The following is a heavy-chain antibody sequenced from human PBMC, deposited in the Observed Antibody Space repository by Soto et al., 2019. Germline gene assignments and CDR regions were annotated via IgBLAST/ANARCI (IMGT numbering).Heavy chain of an antibody. J-gene: IGHJ4*02. CDR2: IYYSGST. CDR3: ARGSYYSGWV. V-gene: IGHV4-39*01. D-gene: IGHD6-19*01. CDR1: GGSISSSSYY. Sequence: GPGPGETSETLSLTCTVSGGSISSSSYYWGWIRQPPGKGLEWIGSIYYSGSTYYNPSLKSRVTISVDTSKNQFSLQLNSVTPDDTAVYYCARGSYYSGWVWGQGTLVTVSS.